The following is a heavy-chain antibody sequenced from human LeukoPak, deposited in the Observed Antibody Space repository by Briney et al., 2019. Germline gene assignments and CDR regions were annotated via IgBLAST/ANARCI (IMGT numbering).Heavy chain of an antibody. J-gene: IGHJ5*02. CDR3: ARDVGGSYYSWFDP. CDR1: GFTFSSYG. CDR2: IGYDGNNK. D-gene: IGHD1-26*01. Sequence: GGSLRLSCAASGFTFSSYGMHWVRQAPGKGLEWVAFIGYDGNNKYYPDSVKGRFTISRDNSKNTLYLQMNSLRAEDAAVYYCARDVGGSYYSWFDPWGQGTLVTVSS. V-gene: IGHV3-30*02.